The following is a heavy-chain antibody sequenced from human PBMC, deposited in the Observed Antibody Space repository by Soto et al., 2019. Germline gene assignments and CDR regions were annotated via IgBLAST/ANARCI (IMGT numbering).Heavy chain of an antibody. J-gene: IGHJ3*02. V-gene: IGHV3-33*01. CDR1: GFTFSSYG. Sequence: QVQLVESGGGVVQPGRSLRLSCAASGFTFSSYGMHWVRQAPGKGLEWVAVIWYDGSNKYYADSVKGRFTISRDNSKNTLYLKMNSLRVEDTAVYYCARGTYYYDRSIGGAFDIWGQGTMVTVSS. D-gene: IGHD3-22*01. CDR3: ARGTYYYDRSIGGAFDI. CDR2: IWYDGSNK.